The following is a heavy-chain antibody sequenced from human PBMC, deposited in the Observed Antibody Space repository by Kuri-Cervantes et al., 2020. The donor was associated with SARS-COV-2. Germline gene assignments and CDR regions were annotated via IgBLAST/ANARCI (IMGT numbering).Heavy chain of an antibody. D-gene: IGHD3-3*01. J-gene: IGHJ6*02. V-gene: IGHV3-30*03. CDR1: GFTFRTYG. Sequence: GESLKISCAASGFTFRTYGMHWVRQAPGKGLEWVALISYDEVNKYYADSVKGRFSISRDNSRNTLYLQMNSLRAEDTAVYYCARDYTPYYDFWSGYFYYYGMDVWGQGTTVTVSS. CDR3: ARDYTPYYDFWSGYFYYYGMDV. CDR2: ISYDEVNK.